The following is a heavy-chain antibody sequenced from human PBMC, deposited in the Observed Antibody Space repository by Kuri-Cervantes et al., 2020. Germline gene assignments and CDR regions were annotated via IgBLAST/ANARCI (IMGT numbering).Heavy chain of an antibody. CDR1: GFTFSSYA. V-gene: IGHV3-23*01. Sequence: GESLKISCAASGFTFSSYAMSWVRQAPGKGLEWVSSISGGGGSRTYADSVKGRFTISRDNSKSTLYLQMNSLGAEDKALSYCAKLGDFVDYWGQGTLVTVSS. CDR2: ISGGGGSR. CDR3: AKLGDFVDY. J-gene: IGHJ4*02. D-gene: IGHD3-16*01.